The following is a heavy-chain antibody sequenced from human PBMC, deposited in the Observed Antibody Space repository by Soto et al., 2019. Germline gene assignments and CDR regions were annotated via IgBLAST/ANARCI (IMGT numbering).Heavy chain of an antibody. CDR3: AKDIALIPSSIAAAGSTTFDY. V-gene: IGHV3-23*01. J-gene: IGHJ4*02. CDR1: GFTFSSYA. CDR2: ISGSGGST. D-gene: IGHD6-13*01. Sequence: LRLSCAASGFTFSSYAMSWVRQAPGKGLEWVSAISGSGGSTYYADSVKGRFTISRDNSKNTLYLQMNSLRAEDTAVYYCAKDIALIPSSIAAAGSTTFDYWGQGTLVTVSS.